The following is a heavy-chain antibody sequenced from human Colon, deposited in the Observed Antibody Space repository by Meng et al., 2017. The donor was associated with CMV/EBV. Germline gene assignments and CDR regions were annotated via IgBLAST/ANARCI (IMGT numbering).Heavy chain of an antibody. CDR3: TREGGAKRFDS. Sequence: QLHSVESWGALVKPAGALSLCWAVPLSAFSCDHMPPSRPVPGKGLEWISSVSSDSAIYTKHAYSVRGRSTDSRDNAKNSLYLQMTNVKAEDTAVYYCTREGGAKRFDSWGQGTLVTVSS. J-gene: IGHJ5*01. CDR2: VSSDSAIYT. D-gene: IGHD3-16*01. V-gene: IGHV3-11*06. CDR1: LSAFSCDH.